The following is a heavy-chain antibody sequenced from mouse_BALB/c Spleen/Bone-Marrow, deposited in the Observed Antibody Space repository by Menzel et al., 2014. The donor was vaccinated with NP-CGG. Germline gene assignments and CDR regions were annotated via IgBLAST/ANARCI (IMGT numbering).Heavy chain of an antibody. J-gene: IGHJ2*01. CDR3: ARGSYYFDY. V-gene: IGHV3-2*02. CDR1: GYSITSDYA. CDR2: ISYSGAT. Sequence: VQLQQSGPGLVKPSQSLSLTCTVTGYSITSDYAWNWIRQFPGNKLEWMGYISYSGATTYNPSLKSRISITRDTSKNQSFLQLNSVTTEDTATYYCARGSYYFDYWGQGTTLTVSS. D-gene: IGHD3-1*01.